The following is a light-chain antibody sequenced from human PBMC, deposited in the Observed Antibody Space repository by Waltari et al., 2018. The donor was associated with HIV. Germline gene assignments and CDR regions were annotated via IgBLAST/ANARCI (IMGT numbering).Light chain of an antibody. CDR3: GTWDYSLSAGV. V-gene: IGLV1-51*01. CDR2: DNN. CDR1: SSNIGSNF. J-gene: IGLJ3*02. Sequence: QSVLTQPPSVSAAPGQKVTISCSGSSSNIGSNFLSWYQQLPGTAPKLLIYDNNKRPSGIPDRFSGSTSGTSGTLGITGLQTGDEADYYCGTWDYSLSAGVFGEGTKLTVL.